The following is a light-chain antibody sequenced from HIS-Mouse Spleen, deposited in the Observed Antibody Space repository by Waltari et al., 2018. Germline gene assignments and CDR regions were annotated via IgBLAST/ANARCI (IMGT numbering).Light chain of an antibody. CDR3: AAWDDSLSGPV. V-gene: IGLV1-47*01. CDR1: SSNTGSNE. Sequence: QSVLTQPPSASGTPGQRVTISCSGSSSNTGSNEGDRYQQPPGPPPKLLSYRNNQRPSGVPDRFSGSKSGTSASLAISGLRSEDEADYYCAAWDDSLSGPVFGGGTKLTVL. CDR2: RNN. J-gene: IGLJ3*02.